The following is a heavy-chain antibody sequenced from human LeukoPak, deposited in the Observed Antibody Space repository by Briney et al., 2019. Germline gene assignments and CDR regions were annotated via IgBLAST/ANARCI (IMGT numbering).Heavy chain of an antibody. J-gene: IGHJ4*02. CDR2: ISGSGGST. V-gene: IGHV3-23*01. Sequence: PGGSLRLSCAASGFTFSNYAMNWVRQAPGKGLEWVSAISGSGGSTYYADSVKGRFTISRDNSKNTLYLQMNSLRAEDTAVYYCAKGSYYDFWSGYYPPSPYYFDYWGQGTLVTVSS. CDR1: GFTFSNYA. CDR3: AKGSYYDFWSGYYPPSPYYFDY. D-gene: IGHD3-3*01.